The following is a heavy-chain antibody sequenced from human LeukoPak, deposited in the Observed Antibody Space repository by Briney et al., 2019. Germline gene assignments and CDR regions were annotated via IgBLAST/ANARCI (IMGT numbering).Heavy chain of an antibody. D-gene: IGHD6-6*01. J-gene: IGHJ4*02. CDR1: GGTFSSYA. Sequence: SVKVSCKASGGTFSSYAISWVRQAPGPGRERMGGIIPIFGTANYAQKFQGRVTITADESTSTAYMELSSLRSEDTAVYYCGREVSRSYHPGHFAYWGQGTLVTVSS. CDR3: GREVSRSYHPGHFAY. CDR2: IIPIFGTA. V-gene: IGHV1-69*13.